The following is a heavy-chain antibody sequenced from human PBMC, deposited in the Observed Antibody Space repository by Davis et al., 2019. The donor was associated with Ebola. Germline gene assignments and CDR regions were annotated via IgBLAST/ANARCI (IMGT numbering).Heavy chain of an antibody. Sequence: SETLSLTCTVSGGSISSSSYYWGWIRQPPGKGLEWIGYIYYSGSTNYNPSLKSRVTISVDTSKNQFSLKLSSVTAADTAVYYCARRGSGWYSYFDYWGQGTLVTVSS. D-gene: IGHD6-19*01. CDR1: GGSISSSSYY. CDR2: IYYSGST. CDR3: ARRGSGWYSYFDY. J-gene: IGHJ4*02. V-gene: IGHV4-61*05.